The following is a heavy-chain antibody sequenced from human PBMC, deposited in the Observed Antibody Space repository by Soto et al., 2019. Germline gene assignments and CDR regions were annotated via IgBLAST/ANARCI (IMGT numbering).Heavy chain of an antibody. D-gene: IGHD5-12*01. CDR2: ISGSGGTT. CDR1: GFTFSRYA. J-gene: IGHJ4*02. CDR3: AKGIYSGHGPPDY. Sequence: GGSLRLSCAASGFTFSRYAMSWVRQAPGKGLEWVSAISGSGGTTYYADSVKGRFTISRDNSRNTLYLQMNSLRAEDTAVYYCAKGIYSGHGPPDYWGQGTLVTVSS. V-gene: IGHV3-23*01.